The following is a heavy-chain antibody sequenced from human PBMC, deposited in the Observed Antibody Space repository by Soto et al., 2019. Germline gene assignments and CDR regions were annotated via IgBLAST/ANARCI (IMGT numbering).Heavy chain of an antibody. V-gene: IGHV4-39*01. CDR2: IYYSGST. CDR3: ARQSGYCTNGVCSPHYYYGMDV. J-gene: IGHJ6*02. CDR1: GGSISSSSYY. Sequence: SETLSLTCTVSGGSISSSSYYWGWIRQPPGKGLEWIGSIYYSGSTYFNPSLKSRVTISVDTSKNQFSLQLSSVTAADTAVYYCARQSGYCTNGVCSPHYYYGMDVWGQGTTVTVSS. D-gene: IGHD2-8*01.